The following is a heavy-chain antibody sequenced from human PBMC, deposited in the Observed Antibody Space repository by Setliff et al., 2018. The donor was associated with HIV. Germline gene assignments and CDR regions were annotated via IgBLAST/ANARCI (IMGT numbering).Heavy chain of an antibody. Sequence: SETLSLTCSVSGVSINRTDHYWGWIRQSPGKRLEWIGSVSQSGSTYYDPPLKSRITISVDRSKNLFSLKLISVTAADQGVYYCARVPVAGANWFDPWGLGTLVTVSS. CDR1: GVSINRTDHY. D-gene: IGHD6-19*01. CDR2: VSQSGST. J-gene: IGHJ5*02. V-gene: IGHV4-39*01. CDR3: ARVPVAGANWFDP.